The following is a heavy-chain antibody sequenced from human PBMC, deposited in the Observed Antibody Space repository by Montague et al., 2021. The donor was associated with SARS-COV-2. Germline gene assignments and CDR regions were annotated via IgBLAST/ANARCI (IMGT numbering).Heavy chain of an antibody. CDR2: MYYSGST. J-gene: IGHJ4*02. V-gene: IGHV4-39*01. CDR3: ARHGWNDSGSFHFDY. CDR1: GGSISRSSYY. D-gene: IGHD3-10*01. Sequence: SETLSLTCTVSGGSISRSSYYWGWIRRPPGKGLEWIGSMYYSGSTYYNASLKSRVTISVDTSKNQFSLKLNSVTAADTAVYYCARHGWNDSGSFHFDYWGQGTLVAVSS.